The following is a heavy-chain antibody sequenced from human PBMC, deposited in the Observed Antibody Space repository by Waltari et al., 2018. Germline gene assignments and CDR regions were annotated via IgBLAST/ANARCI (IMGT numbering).Heavy chain of an antibody. CDR3: VKGDWGDF. V-gene: IGHV3-23*01. CDR2: IITSSDT. J-gene: IGHJ4*02. Sequence: EVQLLESGGGLIQPGGSLRLSCAASGFTFSTLAINGVRPAPGGGLEWVSGIITSSDTYYADSVKGRFTISRDNSKNILYLQMNSLRADDTAVYYCVKGDWGDFWGQGTLVTVSS. CDR1: GFTFSTLA. D-gene: IGHD2-21*02.